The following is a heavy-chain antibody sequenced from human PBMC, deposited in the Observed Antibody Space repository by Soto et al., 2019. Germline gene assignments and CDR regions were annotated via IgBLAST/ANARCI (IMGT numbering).Heavy chain of an antibody. Sequence: QLQLQESGPGLVKPSETLFLTCTVSGGSISSSSYYWGWIRQPPGKGLEWIGSIYYSGSTYYNPSLKSRVTISVDTSKNQFSLKLSSVTAADTAVYYCARNMIFGVVIISHYFDYWGQGTLVTVSS. CDR2: IYYSGST. CDR3: ARNMIFGVVIISHYFDY. D-gene: IGHD3-3*01. J-gene: IGHJ4*02. CDR1: GGSISSSSYY. V-gene: IGHV4-39*01.